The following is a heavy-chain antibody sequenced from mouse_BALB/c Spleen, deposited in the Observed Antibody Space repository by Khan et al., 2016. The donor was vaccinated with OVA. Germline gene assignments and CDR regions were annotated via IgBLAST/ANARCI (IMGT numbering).Heavy chain of an antibody. CDR3: ARGARATYYFDY. D-gene: IGHD3-1*01. V-gene: IGHV3-6*02. CDR2: ISYDSSD. Sequence: EVQLQESGPGLVKPSQSLSLTCSVTGYSITSGYYWNWIRQFPGNKLEWMGYISYDSSDKCNPSLKNRFSITRDTSKNQFFLKLKSVTTEDTATYYCARGARATYYFDYWGQGTSLTVSS. CDR1: GYSITSGYY. J-gene: IGHJ2*03.